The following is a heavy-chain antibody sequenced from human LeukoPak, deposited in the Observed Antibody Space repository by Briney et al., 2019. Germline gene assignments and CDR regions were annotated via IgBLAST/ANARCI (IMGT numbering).Heavy chain of an antibody. CDR1: GFTFSSYA. J-gene: IGHJ4*02. Sequence: QTGGSLRLSCAASGFTFSSYAMSWVRQAPGKGLEWVSAISGSGGSTYYADSVKGRFTISRDNSKNTLYLQMNSLRAEDTAVYYCAKDQVLRFLEWSYKRGGFDYWGQGTLVTVSS. D-gene: IGHD3-3*01. CDR2: ISGSGGST. CDR3: AKDQVLRFLEWSYKRGGFDY. V-gene: IGHV3-23*01.